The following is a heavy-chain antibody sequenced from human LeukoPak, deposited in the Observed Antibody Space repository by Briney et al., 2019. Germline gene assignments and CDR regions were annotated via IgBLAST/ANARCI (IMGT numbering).Heavy chain of an antibody. J-gene: IGHJ4*02. Sequence: GAPLRLSCAASVFIFSSCWMQCPHQARGKGVVWVSRISSDGSSTSYGDSVKGRFTISRDNAKNTLYLQMNSLRAEDTAVYYCAKVVGLVPTEPVDYWGQGTLVTVSS. D-gene: IGHD3/OR15-3a*01. V-gene: IGHV3-74*01. CDR2: ISSDGSST. CDR3: AKVVGLVPTEPVDY. CDR1: VFIFSSCW.